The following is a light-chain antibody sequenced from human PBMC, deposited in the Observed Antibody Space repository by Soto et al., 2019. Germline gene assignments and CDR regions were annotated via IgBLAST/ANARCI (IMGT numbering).Light chain of an antibody. CDR3: SSYTSSINYV. J-gene: IGLJ1*01. V-gene: IGLV2-14*01. CDR2: QVT. CDR1: SSDFDLYKY. Sequence: QSVLTQPASVSGAPGQSITISCTGTSSDFDLYKYVSWYQQHPGKAPKLMIYQVTNRPSGVSNRFSGSKSGNTASLTISGLQAEDEGDYYCSSYTSSINYVFGTGTKVTVL.